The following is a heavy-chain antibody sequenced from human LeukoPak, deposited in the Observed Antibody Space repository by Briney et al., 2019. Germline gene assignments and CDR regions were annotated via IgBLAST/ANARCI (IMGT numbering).Heavy chain of an antibody. CDR3: AREDYYDRGSFDP. V-gene: IGHV1-8*02. D-gene: IGHD3-22*01. CDR1: GYTFTNYD. Sequence: ASVKVSCKASGYTFTNYDINWVRQATGQGLEWMGWMNPNSGNTAYAQKFQGRVTMTRNTSISTAYMELSSLRSEDTAVYYCAREDYYDRGSFDPWGQGTLVTVSS. CDR2: MNPNSGNT. J-gene: IGHJ5*02.